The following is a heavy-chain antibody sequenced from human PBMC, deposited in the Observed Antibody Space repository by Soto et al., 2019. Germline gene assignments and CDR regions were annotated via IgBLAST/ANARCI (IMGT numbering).Heavy chain of an antibody. CDR3: ARDSGGYGPGMDV. CDR2: IYYSRST. J-gene: IGHJ6*02. CDR1: GGSISSGDYY. Sequence: SETLSLTCTVSGGSISSGDYYWSWIRQPPGKGLECIGYIYYSRSTYYNPSLKSRVTISADTSKNQLSLKLSSVTAADTAVYYCARDSGGYGPGMDVWGQGTTVTVSS. V-gene: IGHV4-30-4*01. D-gene: IGHD5-12*01.